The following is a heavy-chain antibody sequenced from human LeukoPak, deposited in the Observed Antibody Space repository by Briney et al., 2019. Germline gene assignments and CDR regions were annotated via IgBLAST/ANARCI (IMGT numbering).Heavy chain of an antibody. CDR1: GFTVSSNY. CDR3: ATTGGSWYDGSFDY. J-gene: IGHJ4*02. Sequence: GGSLRLSCAASGFTVSSNYMSWVRQAPGKGLEWVSVIYSGGSTYYADSVKGRFTISRDNSKNTVYLQLNSLRAEDTAVYYCATTGGSWYDGSFDYWGQGTLVTVSS. V-gene: IGHV3-53*01. CDR2: IYSGGST. D-gene: IGHD6-13*01.